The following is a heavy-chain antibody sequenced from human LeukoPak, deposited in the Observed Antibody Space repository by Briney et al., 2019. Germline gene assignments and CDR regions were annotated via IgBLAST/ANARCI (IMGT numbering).Heavy chain of an antibody. J-gene: IGHJ3*01. Sequence: SETLSLTCTVSGGSNSSSYWSWIRQPAGKGLEWIGRIYISGTTNYNPSLKSRVTMSVDTSKNQFSLKVTSVTAADTAVYYCARWVSHGFDVWGQGTMVTVSS. CDR3: ARWVSHGFDV. V-gene: IGHV4-4*07. CDR1: GGSNSSSY. CDR2: IYISGTT.